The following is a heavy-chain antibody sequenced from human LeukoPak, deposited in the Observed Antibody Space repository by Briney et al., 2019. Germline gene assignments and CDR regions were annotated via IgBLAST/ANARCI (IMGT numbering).Heavy chain of an antibody. CDR3: AKGYCSSTSCYGGPFDY. J-gene: IGHJ4*02. Sequence: PGRSLRLSCAASGFTFSSYGMHWVRQAPGKGLEWVAVIWYGGSNKYYADSVKGRFTISRDNSKNTLYLQMNSLRAEDTAVYYCAKGYCSSTSCYGGPFDYWGQGTLVTVSS. CDR1: GFTFSSYG. V-gene: IGHV3-30*18. D-gene: IGHD2-2*01. CDR2: IWYGGSNK.